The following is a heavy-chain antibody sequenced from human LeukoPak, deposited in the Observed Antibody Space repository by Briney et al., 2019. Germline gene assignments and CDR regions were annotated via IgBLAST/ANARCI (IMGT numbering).Heavy chain of an antibody. Sequence: SETLSLTCTVSGGSISSYYWSWIGQPPGKGLEWIGYIYYSGSTNYNPSLKSRVTISVDTSKNHFSLKLSSVTAADTAVYYCAREGGKAGAGFDYWGQGTLVTVSS. CDR3: AREGGKAGAGFDY. J-gene: IGHJ4*02. D-gene: IGHD6-19*01. CDR2: IYYSGST. CDR1: GGSISSYY. V-gene: IGHV4-59*01.